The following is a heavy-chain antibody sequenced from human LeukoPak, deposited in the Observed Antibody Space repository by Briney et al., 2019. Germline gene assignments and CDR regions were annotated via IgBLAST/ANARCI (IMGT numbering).Heavy chain of an antibody. CDR1: GFSFSSYG. V-gene: IGHV3-33*06. D-gene: IGHD5-18*01. CDR2: IWYDGSQT. CDR3: AKDRRGFSYGYWGFDY. J-gene: IGHJ4*02. Sequence: GGSLRLSCAAAGFSFSSYGMDWVLQAPDKGLEWVATIWYDGSQTYSADSVKGRFTISRDNSKNTVYLHMNSLRAEDTAVYYCAKDRRGFSYGYWGFDYWGQGALVTVSS.